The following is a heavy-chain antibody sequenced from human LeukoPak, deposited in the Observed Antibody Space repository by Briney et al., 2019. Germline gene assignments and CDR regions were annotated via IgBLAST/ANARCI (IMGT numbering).Heavy chain of an antibody. Sequence: ASVKVSCKATGYTFSDYNIHWVRQAPGQGLECMGWINPNSGGTNYAQKFQGRVTMTRDTSISTAYMELSRLRSDDTAVYYCARADIVVVPAAIFWFDPWGQGTLVTVSS. CDR1: GYTFSDYN. J-gene: IGHJ5*02. CDR3: ARADIVVVPAAIFWFDP. D-gene: IGHD2-2*01. V-gene: IGHV1-2*02. CDR2: INPNSGGT.